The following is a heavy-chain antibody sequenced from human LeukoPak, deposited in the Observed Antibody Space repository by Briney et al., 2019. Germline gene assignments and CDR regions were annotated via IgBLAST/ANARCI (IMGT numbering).Heavy chain of an antibody. CDR1: VFTFEDYG. CDR2: INWNGGST. CDR3: AIGPQSYYYDSWFVP. Sequence: GGSLRLSCAASVFTFEDYGMSWVCQAPGKGLEWVSGINWNGGSTGYADSVKGRFTISRDNAKNSLYLQMNSLRGEDTDLYCCAIGPQSYYYDSWFVPWGQGTLVTVSS. J-gene: IGHJ5*02. V-gene: IGHV3-20*04. D-gene: IGHD3-22*01.